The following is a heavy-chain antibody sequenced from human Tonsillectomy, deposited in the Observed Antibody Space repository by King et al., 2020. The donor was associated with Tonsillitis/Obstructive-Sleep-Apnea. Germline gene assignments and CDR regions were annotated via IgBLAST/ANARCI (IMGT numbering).Heavy chain of an antibody. J-gene: IGHJ6*03. V-gene: IGHV3-53*01. CDR1: GVTVSNNY. CDR3: ASGYCSGGSCPHYYYMDV. CDR2: IYRGVST. D-gene: IGHD2-15*01. Sequence: QLVQSGGGLIQPGGSLRLSCAASGVTVSNNYMSWVRQAPGKGLEWVSVIYRGVSTYYADSVKVRFTISRDNSNNTVYLQMNGLRAGDAAVYYCASGYCSGGSCPHYYYMDVWGKGTTVTVS.